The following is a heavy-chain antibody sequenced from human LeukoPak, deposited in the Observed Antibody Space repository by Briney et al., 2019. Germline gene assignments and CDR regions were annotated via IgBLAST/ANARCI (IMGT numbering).Heavy chain of an antibody. Sequence: GGSLTLSCAASEFTFSDYYMTWLPQAPGRGREWSSYITNSGTTIYADSQEGRFTISRDNAKKSLNLQMNSLRAEGTAVYYCVRGGRSVAEDAFDIWGQGTLVTVSS. CDR3: VRGGRSVAEDAFDI. CDR1: EFTFSDYY. V-gene: IGHV3-11*01. J-gene: IGHJ3*02. CDR2: ITNSGTTI. D-gene: IGHD2-15*01.